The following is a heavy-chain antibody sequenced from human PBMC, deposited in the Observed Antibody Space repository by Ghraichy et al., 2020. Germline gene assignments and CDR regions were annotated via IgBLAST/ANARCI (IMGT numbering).Heavy chain of an antibody. V-gene: IGHV4-31*03. D-gene: IGHD6-6*01. CDR2: IYYSGST. CDR3: AREEQLVSGIDL. Sequence: SLSLTCTVSGGSISSGGYYWSWIRQHPGKGLEWIGYIYYSGSTYYNPSLKSRVTISVDTSKNQFSLKLSSVTAADTAVYYCAREEQLVSGIDLWGRGTLVTVSS. J-gene: IGHJ2*01. CDR1: GGSISSGGYY.